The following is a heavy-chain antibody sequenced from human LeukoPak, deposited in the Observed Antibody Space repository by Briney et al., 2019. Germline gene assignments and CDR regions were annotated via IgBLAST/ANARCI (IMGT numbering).Heavy chain of an antibody. CDR2: IYFSGST. Sequence: PSETLSLTCSVSGGSISSSSYYCGWVRQPPGKGLEWIGRIYFSGSTYYTPSLKSRDTISVDTSKNPFSLKLSSVTAADTAVYYCATGKVATINSLDYWGQGTLVTVSS. J-gene: IGHJ4*02. V-gene: IGHV4-39*07. CDR1: GGSISSSSYY. CDR3: ATGKVATINSLDY. D-gene: IGHD5-12*01.